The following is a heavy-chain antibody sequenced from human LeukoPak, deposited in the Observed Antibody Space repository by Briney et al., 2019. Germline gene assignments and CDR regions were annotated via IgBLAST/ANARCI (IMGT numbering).Heavy chain of an antibody. V-gene: IGHV1-69*04. CDR3: ASTRMDTAMAHFDY. CDR2: IIPILGIA. D-gene: IGHD5-18*01. CDR1: GGTFSSYA. Sequence: GASVKVSCKASGGTFSSYAISWVRQAPGQGLEWMGRIIPILGIANYAQKFQGRVTITADKSTNTAYMELSSLRSEDTAVYYCASTRMDTAMAHFDYWGQGTLVTVSS. J-gene: IGHJ4*02.